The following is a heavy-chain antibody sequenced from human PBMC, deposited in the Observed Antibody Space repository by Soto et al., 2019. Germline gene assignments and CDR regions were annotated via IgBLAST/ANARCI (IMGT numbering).Heavy chain of an antibody. D-gene: IGHD2-2*02. Sequence: QVQLVESGGGVVQPGRSLRLSCAASGFTFSSDGMHWVRQAPGKGLAWVAVISYGGSNKYYADSVKGRLTISRDNSKNTLYLQMNGLRDEDTVVYDCAKDSDSDCGSTSCYTGWFDPWGQGTLVTVSS. V-gene: IGHV3-30*18. J-gene: IGHJ5*02. CDR3: AKDSDSDCGSTSCYTGWFDP. CDR1: GFTFSSDG. CDR2: ISYGGSNK.